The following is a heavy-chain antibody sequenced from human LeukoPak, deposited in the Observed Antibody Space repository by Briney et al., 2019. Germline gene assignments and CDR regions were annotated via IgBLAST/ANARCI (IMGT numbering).Heavy chain of an antibody. Sequence: GGSLKLSCEGSGFSFNGYGLHWVRPASGKGLEWVGRIRSKANYYATAYVESVKGRFIVSRDDSKRSGYLQMNDLKTEDTAVYYCTRSASVDIGGRPDFCYFDLWGRGTLVTVSS. D-gene: IGHD1-26*01. CDR3: TRSASVDIGGRPDFCYFDL. V-gene: IGHV3-73*01. J-gene: IGHJ2*01. CDR2: IRSKANYYAT. CDR1: GFSFNGYG.